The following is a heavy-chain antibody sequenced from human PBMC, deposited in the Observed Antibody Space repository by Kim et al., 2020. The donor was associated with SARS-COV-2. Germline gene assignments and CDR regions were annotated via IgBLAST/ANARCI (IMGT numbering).Heavy chain of an antibody. J-gene: IGHJ3*02. V-gene: IGHV3-64D*09. CDR2: ISSNGGST. CDR3: VKSWLYSSVAFDI. D-gene: IGHD6-19*01. CDR1: GFTFSSYA. Sequence: GGSLRLSCSASGFTFSSYAMHWVRQAPGKGLEYVSAISSNGGSTYYADSVKGRFTISRDNSKNTLYLQMSSLRAEDTAVYYCVKSWLYSSVAFDIWGQGTMVTVSS.